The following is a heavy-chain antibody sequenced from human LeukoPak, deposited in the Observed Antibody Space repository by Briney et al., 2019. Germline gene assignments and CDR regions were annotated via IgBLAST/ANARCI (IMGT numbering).Heavy chain of an antibody. CDR1: GFTFSSYG. V-gene: IGHV3-30*18. CDR2: ISYDGSNK. Sequence: QPGGSLRLSCAASGFTFSSYGMHWVRQAPGKGLEWVAVISYDGSNKYYADSVKGRFTISRDNSKNTLYLQMNSLRAEDTAVYYCAKDDYGDPFDYWGQGTLVTVSS. D-gene: IGHD4-17*01. CDR3: AKDDYGDPFDY. J-gene: IGHJ4*02.